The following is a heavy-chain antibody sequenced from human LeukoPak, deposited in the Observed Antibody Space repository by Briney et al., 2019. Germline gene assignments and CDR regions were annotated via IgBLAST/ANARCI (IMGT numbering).Heavy chain of an antibody. J-gene: IGHJ4*02. CDR3: AKDRYSSSWYPSEDFDY. D-gene: IGHD6-13*01. V-gene: IGHV3-9*01. CDR1: GFTFDVYA. Sequence: PGRSLRLSCAASGFTFDVYAMHWVRQAPGKGLEWVSGISWNSGSIGYADSVKGRFTISRDNAKNSLYLQMNSLRAEDTALYYCAKDRYSSSWYPSEDFDYWGQGTLVTVSS. CDR2: ISWNSGSI.